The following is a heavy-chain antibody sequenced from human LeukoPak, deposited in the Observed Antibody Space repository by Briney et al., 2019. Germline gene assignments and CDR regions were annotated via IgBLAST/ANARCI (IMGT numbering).Heavy chain of an antibody. CDR2: ISSSSSYI. V-gene: IGHV3-21*01. Sequence: GGSLRLSCAASGFSFSSYTMNWVRQAPGKGLEWVSIISSSSSYIYYADSVKGRFTISRDNAKNALYLQMNSLRAEDTAVYYCARDLAGDRQIYFDYWGQGTLVTVSS. D-gene: IGHD4-17*01. CDR3: ARDLAGDRQIYFDY. CDR1: GFSFSSYT. J-gene: IGHJ4*02.